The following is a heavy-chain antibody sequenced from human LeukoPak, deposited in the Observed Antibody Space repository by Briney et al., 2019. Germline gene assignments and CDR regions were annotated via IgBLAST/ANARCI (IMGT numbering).Heavy chain of an antibody. D-gene: IGHD1-1*01. J-gene: IGHJ4*02. V-gene: IGHV3-23*01. CDR1: GFTFSSYA. CDR3: AKDLRGTLSSRGPFEY. Sequence: PGGSLRLSCAASGFTFSSYAMSWVRQAPEKGLEWVSAISGNGDITYYADTVKGRFSGSRDNSKNTLYLQLNSLRAEDTAVYYCAKDLRGTLSSRGPFEYWGQGTQVTVSS. CDR2: ISGNGDIT.